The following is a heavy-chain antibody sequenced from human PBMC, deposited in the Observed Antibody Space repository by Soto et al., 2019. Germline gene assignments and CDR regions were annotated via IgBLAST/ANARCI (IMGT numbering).Heavy chain of an antibody. CDR2: IGSDGGSS. J-gene: IGHJ4*02. D-gene: IGHD3-22*01. CDR3: VKPPAYYYDCNAYYPV. Sequence: PGGSLRLSCSASGFTFSTYSIHWVRQAPGKGLEYVSDIGSDGGSSYYADSVKGRFTMSSDNSMNTLYLQKSILRAEDTAVNYCVKPPAYYYDCNAYYPVWGQGSLVTVSS. V-gene: IGHV3-64D*06. CDR1: GFTFSTYS.